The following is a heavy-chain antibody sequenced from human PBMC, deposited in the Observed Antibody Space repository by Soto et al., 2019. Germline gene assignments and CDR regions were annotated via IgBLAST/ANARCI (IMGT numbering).Heavy chain of an antibody. CDR2: ISAYNGNT. J-gene: IGHJ6*02. Sequence: GASVKVSCKASGYTFTSYGISWARQAPGQGLEWMGWISAYNGNTNYAQKLQGRVTMTTDTSTSTAYMELRSLRSDDTAVYYCARDDDYCGGDCYSYYYGMDVWGQGTTVTVSS. CDR3: ARDDDYCGGDCYSYYYGMDV. D-gene: IGHD2-21*02. CDR1: GYTFTSYG. V-gene: IGHV1-18*01.